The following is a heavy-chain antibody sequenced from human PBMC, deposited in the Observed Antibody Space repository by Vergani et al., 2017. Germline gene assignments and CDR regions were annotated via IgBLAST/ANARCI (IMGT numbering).Heavy chain of an antibody. D-gene: IGHD1-26*01. J-gene: IGHJ4*02. CDR2: ISWNSGSI. CDR3: AKDYSGSYRYFDY. CDR1: GFTFSSYS. V-gene: IGHV3-9*01. Sequence: EVQLVESGGGLVKPGGSLRLSCAASGFTFSSYSMNWVRQAPGKGLEWVSGISWNSGSIGYADSVKGRFTISRDNAKNSLYLQMNSLRAEDTALYYCAKDYSGSYRYFDYWGQGTLVTVSS.